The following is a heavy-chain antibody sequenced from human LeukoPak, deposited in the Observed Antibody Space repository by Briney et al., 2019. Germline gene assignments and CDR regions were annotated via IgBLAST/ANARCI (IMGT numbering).Heavy chain of an antibody. CDR3: ARTRYDYVWGSYRYTVGTIDY. D-gene: IGHD3-16*02. V-gene: IGHV4-38-2*02. CDR1: GYSISSGYY. J-gene: IGHJ4*02. Sequence: PSETLSLTCTVSGYSISSGYYWGWIRQPPGKGLEWIGSIYHSGSTYYNPSLKSRVTISVDTSKNQFSLKLSSVTVADTAVYYCARTRYDYVWGSYRYTVGTIDYWGQGTLVTVSS. CDR2: IYHSGST.